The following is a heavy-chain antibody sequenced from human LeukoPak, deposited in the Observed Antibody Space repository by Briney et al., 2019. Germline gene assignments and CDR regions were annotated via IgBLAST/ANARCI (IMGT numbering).Heavy chain of an antibody. D-gene: IGHD3-16*01. CDR2: SIPIFDRT. CDR3: SGDLNWHHDS. Sequence: ASVKVSCKASGGTFGSYTINWVRQAPGQGLEWMGRSIPIFDRTNYARNFQGRVTITADKSTTTVCMELTSLRSDDTAVYYCSGDLNWHHDSWGQGTLVTVSS. V-gene: IGHV1-69*08. CDR1: GGTFGSYT. J-gene: IGHJ5*02.